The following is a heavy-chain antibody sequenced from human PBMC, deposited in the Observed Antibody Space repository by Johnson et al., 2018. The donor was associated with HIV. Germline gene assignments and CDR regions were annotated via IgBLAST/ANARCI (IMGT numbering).Heavy chain of an antibody. J-gene: IGHJ3*02. CDR3: ARAIGDGYPGMKAFDI. CDR1: GFTFSNAW. D-gene: IGHD5-24*01. CDR2: IKSKTDGGTT. Sequence: VQLVESGGGVVQPGRSLRLSCAASGFTFSNAWMSWVRQAPGKGLEWVGRIKSKTDGGTTDYAAPVKGRFTISRDDSKNTLYLQMNSLRARDTAVYYCARAIGDGYPGMKAFDIWGQGTMVTVSS. V-gene: IGHV3-15*01.